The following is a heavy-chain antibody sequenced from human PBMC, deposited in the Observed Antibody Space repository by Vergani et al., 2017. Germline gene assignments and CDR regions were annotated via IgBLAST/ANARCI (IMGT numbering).Heavy chain of an antibody. CDR3: VKDNDYDADGPVDL. D-gene: IGHD3-16*01. J-gene: IGHJ2*01. V-gene: IGHV3-9*01. CDR2: IDRNYGVK. CDR1: GFSFDDYD. Sequence: EVQLVESGGGLVQPGRSLRLSCAASGFSFDDYDMHWVRQAPGKGLEWVSGIDRNYGVKNGNSFEGRFSISRDNAKKAVFLQMNNLRHEDTALYFCVKDNDYDADGPVDLWGRGTLVTVSS.